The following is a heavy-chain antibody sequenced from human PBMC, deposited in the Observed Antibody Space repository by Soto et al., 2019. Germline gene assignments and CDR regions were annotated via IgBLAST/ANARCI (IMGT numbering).Heavy chain of an antibody. CDR1: GYTFTGYY. V-gene: IGHV1-2*04. D-gene: IGHD5-12*01. J-gene: IGHJ6*02. CDR2: INPNSGGT. CDR3: AREPGYSGYDSSNYYYYGMDV. Sequence: ASVKVSCKASGYTFTGYYMHWVRQAPGQGLEWMGWINPNSGGTNYAQKFQGWVTMTRDTSISTAYMELSRLRSDDTAVYYCAREPGYSGYDSSNYYYYGMDVWGQGTTVTVSS.